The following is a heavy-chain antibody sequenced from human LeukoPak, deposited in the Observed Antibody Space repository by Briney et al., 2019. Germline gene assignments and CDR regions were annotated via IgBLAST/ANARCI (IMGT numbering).Heavy chain of an antibody. D-gene: IGHD4-17*01. Sequence: MPSETLSLTCTVSGAPLNNYYWNWVRQPPGKELEWLGNVDYSGSTRYNPSLKSRATMSLDSSKNQFSLRLTSVTAADMAVYYCAMQVGIYGDYNNWFDPWGQGARVTVSS. CDR3: AMQVGIYGDYNNWFDP. V-gene: IGHV4-59*08. CDR1: GAPLNNYY. CDR2: VDYSGST. J-gene: IGHJ5*02.